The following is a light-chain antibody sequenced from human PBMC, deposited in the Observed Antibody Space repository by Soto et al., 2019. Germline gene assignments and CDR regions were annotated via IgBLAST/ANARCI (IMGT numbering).Light chain of an antibody. CDR3: QQYGSSPRT. J-gene: IGKJ1*01. Sequence: EIVLTQSPGILSLSPVERATLSCRASQSISSTYLAWYQQKPGQAPRLLIYGASSRATGIPDRFSGSGSGTEFTLTISRLEPEDFAVFYCQQYGSSPRTFGQGTKVEIK. V-gene: IGKV3-20*01. CDR2: GAS. CDR1: QSISSTY.